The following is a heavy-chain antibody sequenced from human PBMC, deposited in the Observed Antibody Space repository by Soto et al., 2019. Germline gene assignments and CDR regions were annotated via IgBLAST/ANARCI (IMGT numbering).Heavy chain of an antibody. CDR3: ARDCAGYGSGWYQRGGFDY. J-gene: IGHJ4*02. D-gene: IGHD6-19*01. V-gene: IGHV3-33*01. CDR2: IWYDGSNK. Sequence: QVQLVESGGGVVQPGRSLRLSCAASGFTFSSYGMHWVRQAPGKGLEWVAVIWYDGSNKYYADSVKDRFTISRDNSKNTLYLKRKGLRAEDTVVYYCARDCAGYGSGWYQRGGFDYWGQGPRVTVSS. CDR1: GFTFSSYG.